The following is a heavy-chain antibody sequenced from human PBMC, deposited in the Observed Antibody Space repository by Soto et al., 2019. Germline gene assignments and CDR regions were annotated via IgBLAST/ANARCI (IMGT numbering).Heavy chain of an antibody. D-gene: IGHD2-15*01. CDR3: ARGGIVAVPAALSSYHDYTNYRFDS. CDR2: IIPMFAAS. J-gene: IGHJ4*02. CDR1: GGSFSDFA. Sequence: QVQLAQSGAEVRKPGSSVKVSCGASGGSFSDFAFSWVRQAPGQGLEWMGGIIPMFAASKYAQRFQDRVTITADEYTNTVYLALRSLTSADTATYYCARGGIVAVPAALSSYHDYTNYRFDSWGQGTLVTVSS. V-gene: IGHV1-69*01.